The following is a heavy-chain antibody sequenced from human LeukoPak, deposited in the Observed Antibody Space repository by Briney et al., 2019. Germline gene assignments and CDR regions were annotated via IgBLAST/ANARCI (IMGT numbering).Heavy chain of an antibody. J-gene: IGHJ4*02. CDR1: GGSISSYY. V-gene: IGHV4-59*08. CDR2: IYYSGST. CDR3: VRSSTYHLFDD. D-gene: IGHD2-15*01. Sequence: SETLSLTCTVSGGSISSYYWSWIRQPPGKGLEWIGYIYYSGSTNYNPSLKSRVTISVDTSKNQFSLKLSSVTAADTAVYYCVRSSTYHLFDDWGQGTLVTVSS.